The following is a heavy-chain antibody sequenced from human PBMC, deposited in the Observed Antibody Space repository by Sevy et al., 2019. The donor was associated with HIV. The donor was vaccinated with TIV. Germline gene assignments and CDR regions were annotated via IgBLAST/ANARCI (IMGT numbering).Heavy chain of an antibody. CDR3: ARETGIQGDAFDI. J-gene: IGHJ3*02. CDR2: IIPIFGTA. Sequence: SVKVSCKASGGTFSSYAISWVRQAPGQGLEWMGGIIPIFGTANYAQKFQGRVTITADESTSTAYMELSSLRSEDTAVYYCARETGIQGDAFDIWGQGAMVTVSS. V-gene: IGHV1-69*13. CDR1: GGTFSSYA.